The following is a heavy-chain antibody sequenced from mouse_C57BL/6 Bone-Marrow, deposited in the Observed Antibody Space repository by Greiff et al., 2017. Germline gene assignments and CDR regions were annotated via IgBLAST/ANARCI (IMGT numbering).Heavy chain of an antibody. D-gene: IGHD2-4*01. J-gene: IGHJ4*01. Sequence: QVQLQQSGAELVKPGASVKLSCKASGYTFTNYWLHWVKQRPGQGLEWIGMMHPNGGSPDYNEKFKSEATLSVDKSSRTAYMELSSLTSEDSAVFYGAISYDYDDCTRDYWGQGTSVTVSS. CDR3: AISYDYDDCTRDY. V-gene: IGHV1-64*01. CDR2: MHPNGGSP. CDR1: GYTFTNYW.